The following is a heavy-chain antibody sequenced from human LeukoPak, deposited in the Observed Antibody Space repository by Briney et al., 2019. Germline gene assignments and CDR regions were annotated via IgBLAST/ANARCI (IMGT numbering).Heavy chain of an antibody. Sequence: QPGRSLRLSCAASGFTFSSYGLHWVRQAPGKGLEWVAGISYDGSNKYYADSVKGRFTISRDNSKNTLYLQMNSLRAEDTAVYYCAKGYYYDSSGYFDYWGQGTLVTVSS. D-gene: IGHD3-22*01. CDR1: GFTFSSYG. CDR3: AKGYYYDSSGYFDY. V-gene: IGHV3-30*07. J-gene: IGHJ4*02. CDR2: ISYDGSNK.